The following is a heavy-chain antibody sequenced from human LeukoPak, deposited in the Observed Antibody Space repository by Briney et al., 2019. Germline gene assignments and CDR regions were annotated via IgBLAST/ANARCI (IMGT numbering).Heavy chain of an antibody. CDR2: IYYSGSS. CDR1: GGSISSSSYY. D-gene: IGHD4-11*01. V-gene: IGHV4-39*07. CDR3: ARGLIEYSTYFDY. Sequence: SETLSLTCTVSGGSISSSSYYWGWIRQPPGKGLEWIGSIYYSGSSYYNPSLKSRVTISVDTSKNQFSLKLSSVTAADTAVYYCARGLIEYSTYFDYWGQGTLVTVSS. J-gene: IGHJ4*02.